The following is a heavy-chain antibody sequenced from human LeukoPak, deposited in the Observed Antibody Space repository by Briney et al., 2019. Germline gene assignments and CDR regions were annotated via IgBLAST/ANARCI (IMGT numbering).Heavy chain of an antibody. CDR3: ARAYYHHSWIWGVAAYDI. CDR1: GVSISGGDYY. J-gene: IGHJ3*02. Sequence: ASETLSLTCTVSGVSISGGDYYWTWLRQPPGKGLEWIGYIYSSGRTYYNPSLQSRLTISVDTSKNQFPLILTSVSAADTAVYFCARAYYHHSWIWGVAAYDIWRQGTMVTVSS. CDR2: IYSSGRT. D-gene: IGHD3-16*01. V-gene: IGHV4-30-4*01.